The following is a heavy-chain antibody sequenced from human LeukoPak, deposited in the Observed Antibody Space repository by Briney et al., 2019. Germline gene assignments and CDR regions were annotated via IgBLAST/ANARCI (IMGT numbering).Heavy chain of an antibody. CDR1: GFNFNNYS. CDR2: IGSSDIII. V-gene: IGHV3-48*04. D-gene: IGHD3-3*01. Sequence: PGGSLRLSCVASGFNFNNYSLNWVRQAPGKGLEWVSYIGSSDIIIYYADSVKGRLTISRDNAKNSLFPQMSSLRAEDTAVYYCARGISAGVPRAFVHWGQGAMVAVAS. J-gene: IGHJ3*01. CDR3: ARGISAGVPRAFVH.